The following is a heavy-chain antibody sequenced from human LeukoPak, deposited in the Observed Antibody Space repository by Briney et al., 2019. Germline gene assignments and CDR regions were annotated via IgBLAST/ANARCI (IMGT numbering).Heavy chain of an antibody. CDR1: GFTFSKYD. V-gene: IGHV3-23*01. Sequence: PGGSLRLSCVASGFTFSKYDMSWVRQAPGRGGEWVSGISDSGDQTYYADSVRARFTISRDNSKNTLYLQVNSLRAEDTALYYCAKEITLTTAYFDYWGQGTLVTVSP. D-gene: IGHD4-17*01. CDR2: ISDSGDQT. CDR3: AKEITLTTAYFDY. J-gene: IGHJ4*02.